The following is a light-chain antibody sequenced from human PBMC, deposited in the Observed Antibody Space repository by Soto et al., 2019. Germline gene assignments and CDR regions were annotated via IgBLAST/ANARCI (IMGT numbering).Light chain of an antibody. Sequence: DIQMTQSPSSLSASVGDRVTITCRASQGISTYLVWYQQKPGTVPKLLIFAASTLQSGVPSRFSGSGSGTDFTLTISSLQPEDFATYYCQQSYSTPSITFGQGTRLEIK. CDR3: QQSYSTPSIT. V-gene: IGKV1-39*01. CDR2: AAS. CDR1: QGISTY. J-gene: IGKJ5*01.